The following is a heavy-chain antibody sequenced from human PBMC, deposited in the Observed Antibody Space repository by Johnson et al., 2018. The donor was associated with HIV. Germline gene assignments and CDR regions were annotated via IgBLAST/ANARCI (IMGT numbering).Heavy chain of an antibody. CDR1: GFTFSNYP. J-gene: IGHJ3*02. Sequence: QVQLVESGGGVVQPGRSLRLSCAASGFTFSNYPMNWVRQAPGKGLEWVAVISFDGNNKYYADSVKGRFTILRDSSKNTLYLQMNSLRAEDTAVYYCGRDINYSNYVTDAFDIWGQGTMVTVSS. D-gene: IGHD4-11*01. V-gene: IGHV3-30-3*01. CDR2: ISFDGNNK. CDR3: GRDINYSNYVTDAFDI.